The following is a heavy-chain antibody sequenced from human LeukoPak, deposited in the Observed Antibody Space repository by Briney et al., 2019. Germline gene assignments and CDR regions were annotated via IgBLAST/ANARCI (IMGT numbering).Heavy chain of an antibody. Sequence: ASVKVSCKTSGYTLTSYDINWVRQATGQGLEWMGWMNFNSGKTGYAQKFQGRVTMTRSTSMSTAYMELSSLTSDDTAVYYCARSGGYWPFDYWGQGTLVTVSS. D-gene: IGHD6-19*01. CDR2: MNFNSGKT. V-gene: IGHV1-8*01. J-gene: IGHJ4*02. CDR1: GYTLTSYD. CDR3: ARSGGYWPFDY.